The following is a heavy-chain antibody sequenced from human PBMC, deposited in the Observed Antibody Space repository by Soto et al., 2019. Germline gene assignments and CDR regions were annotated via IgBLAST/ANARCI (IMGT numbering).Heavy chain of an antibody. Sequence: PGGSLRLSCAAPWFTVSSNYMSWVRQAPGKWLEWVSVIYSGGSTYYADSVKGRFTISRHNSKNTLYLQMNSLRAEDTAVYYCARSRTAWTHAFDIWGQGTMVTVSS. V-gene: IGHV3-53*04. D-gene: IGHD2-2*01. CDR2: IYSGGST. J-gene: IGHJ3*02. CDR3: ARSRTAWTHAFDI. CDR1: WFTVSSNY.